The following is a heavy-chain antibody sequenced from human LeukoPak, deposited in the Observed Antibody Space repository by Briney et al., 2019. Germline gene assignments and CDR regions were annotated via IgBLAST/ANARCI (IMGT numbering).Heavy chain of an antibody. CDR2: ISWNSGSI. CDR1: GFTFDDYA. CDR3: ARGFYTPDY. Sequence: GGSLRLSCAASGFTFDDYAMHWVRQAPGKGLEWVSGISWNSGSIDHADSVKGRFTISRDNAKSSLYLVMNSLRAEDTAMYYCARGFYTPDYWGQGTLVTVSS. V-gene: IGHV3-9*01. J-gene: IGHJ4*02.